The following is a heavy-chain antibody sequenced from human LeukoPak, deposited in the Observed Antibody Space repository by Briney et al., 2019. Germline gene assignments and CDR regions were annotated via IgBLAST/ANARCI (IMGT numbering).Heavy chain of an antibody. CDR2: ISYDGSNK. CDR3: ARDGGSIAARFAY. J-gene: IGHJ4*02. Sequence: PGGSLRLSCAASGFTFSSYAMHWVRQAPGKGLEWVAVISYDGSNKYYADSVKGRFTISRDNSKNTLYLQMNSLRAEDTAVYYRARDGGSIAARFAYWGQGTLVTVSS. D-gene: IGHD6-6*01. CDR1: GFTFSSYA. V-gene: IGHV3-30*01.